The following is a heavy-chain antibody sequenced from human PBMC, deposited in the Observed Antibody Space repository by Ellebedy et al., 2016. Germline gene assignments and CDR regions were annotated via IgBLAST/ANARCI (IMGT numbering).Heavy chain of an antibody. V-gene: IGHV1-8*01. CDR1: GYTFTSYD. D-gene: IGHD3-3*01. CDR2: MNPNSGNT. J-gene: IGHJ5*02. CDR3: ARAINRPIDYDFWSGYRDHWFDP. Sequence: ASVKVSCXASGYTFTSYDINWVRQATGQGLEWMGWMNPNSGNTGYAQKFQGRVTMTRNTSISTAYMELSSLRSEDTAVYYCARAINRPIDYDFWSGYRDHWFDPWGQGTLVTVSS.